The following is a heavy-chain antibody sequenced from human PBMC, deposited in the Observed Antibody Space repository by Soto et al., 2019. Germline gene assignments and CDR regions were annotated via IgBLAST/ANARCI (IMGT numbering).Heavy chain of an antibody. CDR2: IIPIFGTA. Sequence: SVKVSCKASGGTFSSYAISWVRQAPGQGLEWMGGIIPIFGTANYAQKFQGRVTITADESTSTAYMGLSSLRSEDTAVYYCARGRSGNWNYFYYYYGMDVWGQGTTVTVSS. D-gene: IGHD1-7*01. V-gene: IGHV1-69*13. J-gene: IGHJ6*02. CDR1: GGTFSSYA. CDR3: ARGRSGNWNYFYYYYGMDV.